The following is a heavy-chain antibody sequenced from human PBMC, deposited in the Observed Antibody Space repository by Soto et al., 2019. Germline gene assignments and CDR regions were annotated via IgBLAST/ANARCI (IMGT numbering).Heavy chain of an antibody. CDR1: GFAFSDFY. CDR3: AKDWVGGSNKYYFEY. CDR2: ISGGGTTV. Sequence: GGSLRLSCAASGFAFSDFYMSWTRQAPGKGLEWISYISGGGTTVFYADSVKGRFTISRDNAQKSLYLQMDSLTSEDTAVYYCAKDWVGGSNKYYFEYWGQGTLVTVSS. V-gene: IGHV3-11*04. J-gene: IGHJ4*02. D-gene: IGHD1-26*01.